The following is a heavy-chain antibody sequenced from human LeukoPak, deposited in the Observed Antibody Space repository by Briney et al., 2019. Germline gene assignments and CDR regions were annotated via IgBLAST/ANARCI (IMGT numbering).Heavy chain of an antibody. Sequence: GGSLRLSCAASGFTFSSYGMSWVRQAPGKGLEWVSAISGSGGSTYYADSVKGRFTISRDNSKNTLYLQMNSLRAEDTAVYYCAKPSTYYDILTGYSDLYYFDYWGQGTLVTVSS. CDR2: ISGSGGST. CDR3: AKPSTYYDILTGYSDLYYFDY. D-gene: IGHD3-9*01. V-gene: IGHV3-23*01. CDR1: GFTFSSYG. J-gene: IGHJ4*02.